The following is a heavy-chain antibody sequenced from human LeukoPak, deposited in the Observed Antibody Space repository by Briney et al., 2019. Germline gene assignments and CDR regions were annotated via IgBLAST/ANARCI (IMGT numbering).Heavy chain of an antibody. CDR3: ARDHSYYFGSQTSTLDV. CDR1: GASISTGGYY. V-gene: IGHV4-31*03. D-gene: IGHD3-10*01. Sequence: SETLSLICTISGASISTGGYYWTWIRQPPGEGLEWIRYIYYTGSVDYNASLKSRLTISLDTSKNRFSLKLNSVTAADTAVYYCARDHSYYFGSQTSTLDVWGQGTAVTVSS. J-gene: IGHJ6*02. CDR2: IYYTGSV.